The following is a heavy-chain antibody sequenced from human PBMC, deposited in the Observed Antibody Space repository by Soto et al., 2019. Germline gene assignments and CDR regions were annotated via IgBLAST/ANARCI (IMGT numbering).Heavy chain of an antibody. Sequence: GGSLRLSCAASGFKFSDYWMSWVRQAPGKGLEWVGNIKHDTSEAHYADPVKGRFTITRDNIKNFLFLQMNGLRSDDTASYYCARDGLLFSGPYRPSRFDYWGLGTLVTVSS. CDR1: GFKFSDYW. J-gene: IGHJ4*02. CDR2: IKHDTSEA. D-gene: IGHD3-16*02. V-gene: IGHV3-7*03. CDR3: ARDGLLFSGPYRPSRFDY.